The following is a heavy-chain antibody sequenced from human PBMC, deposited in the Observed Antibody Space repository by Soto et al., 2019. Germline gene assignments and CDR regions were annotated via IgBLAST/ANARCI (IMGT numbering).Heavy chain of an antibody. J-gene: IGHJ6*02. V-gene: IGHV1-69*13. D-gene: IGHD6-13*01. Sequence: SVKVSCKASGDTFSSYAISWVRQAPGQGLEWMGGIIPIFGTANYAQKFQGRVTITADESTSTAYMELSSLRSEDTAVYYCARSIAAAGYYYYYGMDVWGQGTTVTVSS. CDR1: GDTFSSYA. CDR3: ARSIAAAGYYYYYGMDV. CDR2: IIPIFGTA.